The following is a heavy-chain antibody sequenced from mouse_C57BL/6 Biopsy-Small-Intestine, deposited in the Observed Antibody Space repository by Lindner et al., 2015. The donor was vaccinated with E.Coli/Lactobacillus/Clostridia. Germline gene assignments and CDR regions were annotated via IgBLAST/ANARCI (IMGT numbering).Heavy chain of an antibody. CDR1: GYTFTDYY. Sequence: VQLQESGPVLVKPGASVKMSCKASGYTFTDYYMNWVKQSHGKSLEWIGVINPYNGGTSYNQKFKGKATLTVDKSSSTAYMELNSLTSEDSAVYYCATGRLLPFAYWGQGTLVTVSA. J-gene: IGHJ3*01. CDR2: INPYNGGT. V-gene: IGHV1-19*01. D-gene: IGHD2-3*01. CDR3: ATGRLLPFAY.